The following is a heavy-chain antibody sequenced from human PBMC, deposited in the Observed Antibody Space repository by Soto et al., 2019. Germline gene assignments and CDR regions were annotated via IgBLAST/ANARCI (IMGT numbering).Heavy chain of an antibody. J-gene: IGHJ3*02. D-gene: IGHD2-15*01. CDR2: IYPDDSDT. CDR3: ARHSQSASDYWAFDI. CDR1: GYSFPNYW. V-gene: IGHV5-51*01. Sequence: GESLKISCKGPGYSFPNYWIGWVRQMPGKGLEWMGIIYPDDSDTRYSPSFQGQVTISADKSITTAYLQWSSLKASDTAMYYCARHSQSASDYWAFDIWGQGTMVTVSS.